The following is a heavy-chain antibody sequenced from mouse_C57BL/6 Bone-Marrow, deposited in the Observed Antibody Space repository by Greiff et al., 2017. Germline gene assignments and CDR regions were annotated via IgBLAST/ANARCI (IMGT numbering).Heavy chain of an antibody. CDR2: ISDGGSYT. CDR1: GFTFSSYA. D-gene: IGHD4-1*01. J-gene: IGHJ2*01. CDR3: AREWVTGTSDY. Sequence: DVMLVESGGGLVKPGGSLKLSCAASGFTFSSYAMSWVRQTPEKRLEWVATISDGGSYTYYPDNVKGRFTISRDNAKNNLYLQMSHLKSEDTAMYYCAREWVTGTSDYWGQGTTLTVSS. V-gene: IGHV5-4*01.